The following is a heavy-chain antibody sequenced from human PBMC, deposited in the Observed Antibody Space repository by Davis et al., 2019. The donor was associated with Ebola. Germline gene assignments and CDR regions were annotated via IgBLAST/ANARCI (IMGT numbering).Heavy chain of an antibody. V-gene: IGHV1-18*01. J-gene: IGHJ6*02. CDR3: ARRVGNTYYYYGMDV. CDR2: ISAYNGNT. Sequence: AASVTVSCKASGYTFTSYGISWVRQAPGQGLEWMGWISAYNGNTNYAQKLQGRVTMTTDTSTSTAYMELRSLRSDDTAVYYCARRVGNTYYYYGMDVWGQGTTVTVSS. D-gene: IGHD1-26*01. CDR1: GYTFTSYG.